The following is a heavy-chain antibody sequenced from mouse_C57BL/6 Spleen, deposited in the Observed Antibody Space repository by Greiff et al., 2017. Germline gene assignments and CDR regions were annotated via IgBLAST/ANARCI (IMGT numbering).Heavy chain of an antibody. J-gene: IGHJ2*01. V-gene: IGHV8-12*01. D-gene: IGHD2-4*01. Sequence: QVQLKESGPGILQSSQTLSLTCSFSGFSLSTSGMGVSWIRQPSGKGLEWLAHIFWDDDKRYNPSLKSRLTISKDTSRNQVFLKITSVDTADTATYYCARRKGYDYDGGYYFDYWGQGTTLTVSS. CDR2: IFWDDDK. CDR1: GFSLSTSGMG. CDR3: ARRKGYDYDGGYYFDY.